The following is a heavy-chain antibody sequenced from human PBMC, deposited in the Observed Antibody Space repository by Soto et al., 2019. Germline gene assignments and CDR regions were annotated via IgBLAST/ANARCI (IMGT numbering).Heavy chain of an antibody. J-gene: IGHJ5*02. Sequence: ASVQVSCKASGYTFTSYAMHWVRQAPGQRLEWMGWINAGNGNTKYSQKFQGRVTITRDTSASTAYMELSSLRSEDTAVYYCARFGGRGTRWNWFDPWGQGTLVTVSS. D-gene: IGHD3-16*01. CDR1: GYTFTSYA. V-gene: IGHV1-3*01. CDR2: INAGNGNT. CDR3: ARFGGRGTRWNWFDP.